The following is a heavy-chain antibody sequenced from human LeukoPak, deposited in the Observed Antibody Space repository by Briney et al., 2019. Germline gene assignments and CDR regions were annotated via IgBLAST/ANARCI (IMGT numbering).Heavy chain of an antibody. J-gene: IGHJ4*02. V-gene: IGHV1-2*02. D-gene: IGHD1-1*01. CDR3: ARGTNWNDAGYFFY. Sequence: GASVKVSCKASGYSFTSYYMHWVRQAPGQGLEWMGWIDPNSGGTNFAQKFQGRVTITADKSTSTAYMELSSLRSEDTAVYYCARGTNWNDAGYFFYWGQGTLVTVSS. CDR2: IDPNSGGT. CDR1: GYSFTSYY.